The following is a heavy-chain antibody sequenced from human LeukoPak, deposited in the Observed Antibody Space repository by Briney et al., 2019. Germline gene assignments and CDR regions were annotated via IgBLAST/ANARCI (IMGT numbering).Heavy chain of an antibody. CDR1: GGSLSGYY. V-gene: IGHV4-34*01. Sequence: SETLSLTCAVNGGSLSGYYLTWMRQAPGKGLEWIGEISHIGITKYTPSLKSRVTISLDASKNQFSLSLSSVTAADTAVYYCVRRGEGDPPQSQPIVDYWGQGTLVTVSS. D-gene: IGHD1-14*01. J-gene: IGHJ4*02. CDR2: ISHIGIT. CDR3: VRRGEGDPPQSQPIVDY.